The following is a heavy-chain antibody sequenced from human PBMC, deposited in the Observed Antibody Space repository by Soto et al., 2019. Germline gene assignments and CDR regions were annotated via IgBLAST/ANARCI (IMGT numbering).Heavy chain of an antibody. Sequence: SETLSLPCTVSGGSISSSSYYWNWIRHPAGKRLEWIGRVYSSGSASYNPSLRSRVTMSVDTSKNQFSLKLNSVTAADTAVYYCVRSSHKESWFDPWGQGTLVTVSS. CDR3: VRSSHKESWFDP. CDR2: VYSSGSA. D-gene: IGHD6-13*01. CDR1: GGSISSSSYY. V-gene: IGHV4-61*02. J-gene: IGHJ5*02.